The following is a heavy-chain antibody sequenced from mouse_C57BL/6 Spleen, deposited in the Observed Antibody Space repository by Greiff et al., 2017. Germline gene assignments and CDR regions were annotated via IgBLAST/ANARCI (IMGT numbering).Heavy chain of an antibody. V-gene: IGHV1-39*01. J-gene: IGHJ1*03. CDR1: GYSFTDYN. D-gene: IGHD1-1*01. Sequence: VQLQQSGPELVKPGASVKISCKASGYSFTDYNMNWVKQSNGKSLEWIGVINPNYGTTSSNQKFKGKATLTVDQSSSPAYMQLNSLTSADSAVYYCARGANYYGSSPHWYFEGWGTGTTVTVSS. CDR2: INPNYGTT. CDR3: ARGANYYGSSPHWYFEG.